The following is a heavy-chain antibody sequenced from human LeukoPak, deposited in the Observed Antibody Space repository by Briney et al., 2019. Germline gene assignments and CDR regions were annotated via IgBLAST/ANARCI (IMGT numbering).Heavy chain of an antibody. CDR1: GFTVSSNY. J-gene: IGHJ3*02. D-gene: IGHD4-17*01. CDR2: IYSGGST. CDR3: ARGGYGGNRAFDI. V-gene: IGHV3-66*01. Sequence: PGGSLRLSCAASGFTVSSNYMSWVRQAPGKGLEWVSVIYSGGSTYYADSVKDRFTISRDNSKNTLYLQMNSLRAEDTAVYYCARGGYGGNRAFDIWGPGTMVTVSS.